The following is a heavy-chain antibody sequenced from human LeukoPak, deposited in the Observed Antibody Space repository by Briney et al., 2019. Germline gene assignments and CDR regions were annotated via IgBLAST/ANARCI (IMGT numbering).Heavy chain of an antibody. CDR2: ITRAGRAI. V-gene: IGHV3-11*01. J-gene: IGHJ4*02. D-gene: IGHD5-12*01. Sequence: GGSLRLSCADSGFTFSDFYMSWIRQAPGEGLEWVSYITRAGRAIYYADSVQGRFTISRDNARNSLYLQMNGLRAEDTAVYYCASDIVATSGDFWGQGTLVTVSS. CDR3: ASDIVATSGDF. CDR1: GFTFSDFY.